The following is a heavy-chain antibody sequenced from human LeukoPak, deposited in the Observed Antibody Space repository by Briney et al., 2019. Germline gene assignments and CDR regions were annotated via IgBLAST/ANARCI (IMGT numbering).Heavy chain of an antibody. V-gene: IGHV3-30*03. CDR2: ISYDGSNE. D-gene: IGHD2-2*01. J-gene: IGHJ6*02. CDR3: ARDSYHRPAAMDLYYYYGMDV. Sequence: RPGGSLRLSCAASGFTFSSYGMHWVRQAPGKGLEWVAVISYDGSNEYYADSVKGRFTISRDNSKNTLYLQMNSLRAEDTAVYYCARDSYHRPAAMDLYYYYGMDVWGQGTTVTVSS. CDR1: GFTFSSYG.